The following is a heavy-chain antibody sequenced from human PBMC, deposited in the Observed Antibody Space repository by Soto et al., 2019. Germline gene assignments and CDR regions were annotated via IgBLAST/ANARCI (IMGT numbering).Heavy chain of an antibody. CDR3: AKAIGFYSSSSLDFDS. D-gene: IGHD6-6*01. CDR1: GFTFSSYA. J-gene: IGHJ4*02. CDR2: ISGSGGST. Sequence: EVQLLESGGGLVQPGGSLRLSCAASGFTFSSYAMSWVRQAPGKGLEWVSAISGSGGSTYYADSVKGRFTISRDNSKNTLYLQMISLRAEDTAVYYCAKAIGFYSSSSLDFDSWGQGTLVTVSS. V-gene: IGHV3-23*01.